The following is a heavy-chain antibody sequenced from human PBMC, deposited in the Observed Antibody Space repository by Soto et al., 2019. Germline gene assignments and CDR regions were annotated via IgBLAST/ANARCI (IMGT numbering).Heavy chain of an antibody. CDR2: GG. CDR1: GFPLTTSGRP. Sequence: QITLKESGPTLVKPTETLTLTCSVSGFPLTTSGRPLAWIRQPPGKAPEWLAPGGQYSPSLQSRVTFTKDTSKNQVVLTLTDMDPADTATYYCTLRQDSSRGPIYWGQGILVTVSS. V-gene: IGHV2-5*01. D-gene: IGHD6-13*01. CDR3: TLRQDSSRGPIY. J-gene: IGHJ4*02.